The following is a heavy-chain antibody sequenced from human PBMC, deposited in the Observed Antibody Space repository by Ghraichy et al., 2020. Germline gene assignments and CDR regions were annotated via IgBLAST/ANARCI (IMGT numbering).Heavy chain of an antibody. CDR2: IRSKVYGGTT. V-gene: IGHV3-49*03. CDR1: GFTFGDYA. D-gene: IGHD3-22*01. J-gene: IGHJ4*02. Sequence: GGSLRLSCTASGFTFGDYAMSWFRQAPGKGLEWVGFIRSKVYGGTTEYAASVKGRFTISRDDSKSIAYLQMNSLKTEDTAVYYCTREEIDYYDSSGYYSYFDYWGQGTLVTVSS. CDR3: TREEIDYYDSSGYYSYFDY.